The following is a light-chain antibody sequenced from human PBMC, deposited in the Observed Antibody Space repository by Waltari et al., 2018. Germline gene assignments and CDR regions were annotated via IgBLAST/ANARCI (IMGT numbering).Light chain of an antibody. CDR2: DDN. Sequence: QSALTQPASVSGSPGQSITISCTGTSSDVGHYNLVSWYQQYPGKAPKVMIYDDNRRRAGVSDRFAGSKSGNTASLTSSGVQAEDEADYYCCSSAGSYTWVFGGGTKLTVL. J-gene: IGLJ3*02. V-gene: IGLV2-23*01. CDR3: CSSAGSYTWV. CDR1: SSDVGHYNL.